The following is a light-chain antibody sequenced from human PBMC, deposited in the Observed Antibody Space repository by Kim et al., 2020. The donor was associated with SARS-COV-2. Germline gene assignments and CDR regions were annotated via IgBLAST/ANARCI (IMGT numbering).Light chain of an antibody. J-gene: IGKJ5*01. Sequence: ASVGDRVTITCRSSQDIRNDLGWYQQNPGGAPKRLIYGASSLQSGVPSRFSGSGSGTEFTLTISSLQPEDFATYFCLQHNTYPITYGQGTRLEIK. CDR2: GAS. CDR1: QDIRND. V-gene: IGKV1-17*01. CDR3: LQHNTYPIT.